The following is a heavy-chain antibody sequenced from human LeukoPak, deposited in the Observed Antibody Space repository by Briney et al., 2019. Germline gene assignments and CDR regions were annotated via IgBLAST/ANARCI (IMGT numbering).Heavy chain of an antibody. V-gene: IGHV3-23*01. J-gene: IGHJ4*02. CDR2: ISGNSGST. Sequence: GGSLRLSCAASGFTFTNFAMSWVRQAPGKGLEWVSVISGNSGSTYYADSVKGRFTISRENSKNTLYLQMNSLRAEDTAVYYCVKVQYYYDSRYYFDYWGQGTLVTVS. CDR3: VKVQYYYDSRYYFDY. CDR1: GFTFTNFA. D-gene: IGHD3-22*01.